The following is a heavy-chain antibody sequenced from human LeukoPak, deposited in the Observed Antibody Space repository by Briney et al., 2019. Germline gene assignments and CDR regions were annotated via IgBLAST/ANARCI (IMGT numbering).Heavy chain of an antibody. CDR2: INHSGST. V-gene: IGHV4-34*01. D-gene: IGHD1-14*01. CDR1: GGSFSGYY. CDR3: ARQNLGWDAFDI. Sequence: PSETLSLTCAVYGGSFSGYYWSWIRQPPGKGLEWIGEINHSGSTNYNPSLKSRVTISVDTSKNQFSLKLSSVTAADTAVYYCARQNLGWDAFDIWGQGTMVTVSS. J-gene: IGHJ3*02.